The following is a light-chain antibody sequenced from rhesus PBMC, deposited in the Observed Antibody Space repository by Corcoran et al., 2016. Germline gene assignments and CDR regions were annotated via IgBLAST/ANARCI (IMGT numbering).Light chain of an antibody. CDR1: QGISIG. CDR3: QPHDSAPRT. CDR2: KAS. Sequence: DIQMTQSPSSLSASVGDRVTITCRASQGISIGLGWYQQKPGKAPKHLIYKASNLQSGVPSRFGGSGSGTEFTLTIRSLQPEDFATYYCQPHDSAPRTFGQGTRVEIK. V-gene: IGKV1-21*01. J-gene: IGKJ1*01.